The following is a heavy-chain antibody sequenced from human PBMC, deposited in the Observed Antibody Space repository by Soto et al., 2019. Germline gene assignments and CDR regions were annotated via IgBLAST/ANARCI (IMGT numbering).Heavy chain of an antibody. CDR1: GVSISSNSW. CDR3: AVRRDGSGSLDY. Sequence: LSLTCSVSGVSISSNSWWIWFRHPPGKGLEWIGGIYHSGSTNYNPSLKSRLTISVDKSRNQFSVKLSSVTAADTAVYYCAVRRDGSGSLDYWGQGTLVTVSS. J-gene: IGHJ4*02. V-gene: IGHV4-4*02. D-gene: IGHD3-10*01. CDR2: IYHSGST.